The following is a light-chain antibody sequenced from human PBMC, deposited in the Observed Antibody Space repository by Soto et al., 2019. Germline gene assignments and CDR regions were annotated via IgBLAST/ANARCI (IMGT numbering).Light chain of an antibody. Sequence: QSVLTQPPSASGTPGQRVTISCSGSSSNIGTNTVNWYQQLPRTAPKLLIYSNDQRPSGVPDRFSGSKSGTSASLAISRLQSADEADYYCAAWDDSLNGVVCGGGTKVTVL. V-gene: IGLV1-44*01. CDR2: SND. CDR1: SSNIGTNT. J-gene: IGLJ2*01. CDR3: AAWDDSLNGVV.